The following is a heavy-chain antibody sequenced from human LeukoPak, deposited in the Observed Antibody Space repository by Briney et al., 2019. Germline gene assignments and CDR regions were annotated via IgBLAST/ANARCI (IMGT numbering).Heavy chain of an antibody. CDR1: GYSFTSYW. CDR3: ARRDCYSTSCPDAFDI. V-gene: IGHV5-51*01. Sequence: GESLKISCKGSGYSFTSYWIGWVRQMPGKGLEWLGIIYPGDSDTRYSPSFQGQVTISADKSISTAYLQWSSLKASDTAMYYCARRDCYSTSCPDAFDIWGQGTMVTVSS. J-gene: IGHJ3*02. D-gene: IGHD2-2*01. CDR2: IYPGDSDT.